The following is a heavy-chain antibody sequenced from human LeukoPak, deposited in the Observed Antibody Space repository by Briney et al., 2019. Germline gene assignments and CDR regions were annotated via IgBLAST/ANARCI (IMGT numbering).Heavy chain of an antibody. D-gene: IGHD3-10*01. J-gene: IGHJ5*02. Sequence: GGSLRLSCVASGXTFSNYWMTWVRQAPGKGLECLANIKPDGSEKYFVDSVRGRFTISRDNAKDSLSLQMDSLRAEDTAVYYCVRGSSGTVVRGVAWAWFDPWGQGTLVTVSS. CDR3: VRGSSGTVVRGVAWAWFDP. CDR2: IKPDGSEK. CDR1: GXTFSNYW. V-gene: IGHV3-7*05.